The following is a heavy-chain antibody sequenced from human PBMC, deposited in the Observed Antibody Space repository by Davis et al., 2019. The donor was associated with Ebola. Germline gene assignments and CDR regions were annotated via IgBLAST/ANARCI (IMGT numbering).Heavy chain of an antibody. Sequence: GSLKISCAASGFTFSSYGMYWVRQAPGKGLDWVASIRYDGGDKHYAASVKGRFTISRDNSKNTVYLQMNSLRGEDTAVYYCAREGSDSYLEYWGQGTLVTVSS. CDR1: GFTFSSYG. CDR2: IRYDGGDK. V-gene: IGHV3-30*02. CDR3: AREGSDSYLEY. J-gene: IGHJ4*02. D-gene: IGHD3-10*01.